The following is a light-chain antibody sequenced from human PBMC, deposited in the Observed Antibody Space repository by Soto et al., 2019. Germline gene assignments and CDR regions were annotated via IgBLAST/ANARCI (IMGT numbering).Light chain of an antibody. Sequence: NVLTQSPGTLSLSPGERATLSCRASQTVSGSYVAWYQQKPGQTPRLLIYAASTRATGIPDRFSGSGSGTEFTLTISSLHSEDFGVYYCQQYNNWPLTFGGGTKVDIK. J-gene: IGKJ4*01. V-gene: IGKV3-15*01. CDR1: QTVSGS. CDR2: AAS. CDR3: QQYNNWPLT.